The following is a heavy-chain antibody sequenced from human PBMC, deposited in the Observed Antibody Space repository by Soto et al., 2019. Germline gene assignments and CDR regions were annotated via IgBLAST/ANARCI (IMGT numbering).Heavy chain of an antibody. V-gene: IGHV3-23*01. J-gene: IGHJ5*02. Sequence: PGGSLRLSCEVSGFTFSNYAMDWVRQAPGKGLKWVSSISNGGATFYSDSVKGRFTISRDDSRNTLYLQMGSLRAEDTARYYCAKGDRSYCGADCYSDHWGQGTLVTVSS. D-gene: IGHD2-21*02. CDR2: ISNGGAT. CDR1: GFTFSNYA. CDR3: AKGDRSYCGADCYSDH.